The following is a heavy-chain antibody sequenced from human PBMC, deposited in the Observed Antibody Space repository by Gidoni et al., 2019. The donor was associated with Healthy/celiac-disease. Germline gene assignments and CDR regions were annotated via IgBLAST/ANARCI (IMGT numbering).Heavy chain of an antibody. CDR2: IYTRGST. V-gene: IGHV4-4*07. D-gene: IGHD6-13*01. J-gene: IGHJ4*02. CDR3: ARESSSSWQTHKFDY. Sequence: QVQLQESGPGLVKPSETLSLTCTVSGGSISSYYWSWIRQPAGKGLEWIGRIYTRGSTNYNPSIKSRGTMSVDTSKNQFALKLSSGTAADTAVYYCARESSSSWQTHKFDYWGQGTLVTVS. CDR1: GGSISSYY.